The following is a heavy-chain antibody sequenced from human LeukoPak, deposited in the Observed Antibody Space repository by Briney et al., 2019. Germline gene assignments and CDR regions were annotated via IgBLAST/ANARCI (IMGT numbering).Heavy chain of an antibody. CDR3: VRGDYSSGWHLDY. V-gene: IGHV4-38-2*02. D-gene: IGHD6-19*01. J-gene: IGHJ4*02. Sequence: PSETLSLTCTVSAYSIGTGYYWGWIRQPPGKGLEWIGYIYYRGMTYFNPSLKSRVSISVHTSKNQFSLKLTSVTVADTAVYYCVRGDYSSGWHLDYWGQGTLVTVSS. CDR2: IYYRGMT. CDR1: AYSIGTGYY.